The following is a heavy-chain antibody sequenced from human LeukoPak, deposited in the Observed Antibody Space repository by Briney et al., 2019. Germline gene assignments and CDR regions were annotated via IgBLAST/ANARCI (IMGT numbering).Heavy chain of an antibody. CDR1: GGSISSYY. D-gene: IGHD3-16*02. Sequence: SETLSLTCTVSGGSISSYYWSWIRQPPGKGLEWIGYIYYSGSTNYNPSLKSRVTISVDTSKNQFSLKLSSVTAADTAVYYCARVYFYDYVWGSYRPYYYFDYWGQGTLVTVSS. CDR3: ARVYFYDYVWGSYRPYYYFDY. V-gene: IGHV4-59*01. CDR2: IYYSGST. J-gene: IGHJ4*02.